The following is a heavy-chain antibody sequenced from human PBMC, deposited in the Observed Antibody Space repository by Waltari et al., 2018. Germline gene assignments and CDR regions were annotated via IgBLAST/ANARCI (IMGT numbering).Heavy chain of an antibody. CDR1: GFTFSNAW. D-gene: IGHD3-22*01. Sequence: EVQLVESGGGLVKPGGSLRLSCAASGFTFSNAWMIWVRQAPGKGLEWVGRMISKTDEGTQDNAEPRNGRFTISRDDSKNTLYLKMNSLKTEDTAVYYCTTQGSGSMMVVDPTDPFDYWGQGTLVTVSS. J-gene: IGHJ4*02. CDR3: TTQGSGSMMVVDPTDPFDY. V-gene: IGHV3-15*01. CDR2: MISKTDEGTQ.